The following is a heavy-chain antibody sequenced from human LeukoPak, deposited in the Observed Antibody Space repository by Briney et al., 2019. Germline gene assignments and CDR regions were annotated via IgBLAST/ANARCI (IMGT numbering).Heavy chain of an antibody. CDR3: ARGYCSSTSCYPYYYYGMDV. V-gene: IGHV1-69*06. D-gene: IGHD2-2*01. CDR2: IIPIFGTA. Sequence: ASVKVSCKASGDTFSSYAISWVRQAPGQGLEWMGGIIPIFGTANYAQKFQGRVTITADKSTSTAYMELSSLRSEDTAVYYCARGYCSSTSCYPYYYYGMDVWGKGTTVTVSS. J-gene: IGHJ6*04. CDR1: GDTFSSYA.